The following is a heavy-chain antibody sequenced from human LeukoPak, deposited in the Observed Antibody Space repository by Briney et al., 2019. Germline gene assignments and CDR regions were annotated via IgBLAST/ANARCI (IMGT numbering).Heavy chain of an antibody. CDR3: ARLPAYCSSTSCYYDY. CDR1: GFTFSSYW. V-gene: IGHV3-7*01. Sequence: GGSLKLSCAASGFTFSSYWMSWVRQAPGKGLEWVANIKQDGSEKYYVDSVKGRFTISRDNAKNSLYLQMNSLRAEDTAVYYCARLPAYCSSTSCYYDYWGQGTLVTVSS. J-gene: IGHJ4*02. CDR2: IKQDGSEK. D-gene: IGHD2-2*01.